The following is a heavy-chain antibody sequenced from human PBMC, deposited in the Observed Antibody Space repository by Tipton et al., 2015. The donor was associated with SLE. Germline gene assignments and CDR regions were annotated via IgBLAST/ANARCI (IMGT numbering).Heavy chain of an antibody. V-gene: IGHV4-34*01. CDR1: GGSFSGYY. Sequence: TLSLTCAVYGGSFSGYYWSWIRQPPGKGLEWIGEINHSGSTNYNPSLKSRVTISVDTSKNQFSLKLSSVTAADTAVYYCARLVDSSGYHGAFDIWGQGTMVTVSS. D-gene: IGHD3-22*01. CDR3: ARLVDSSGYHGAFDI. CDR2: INHSGST. J-gene: IGHJ3*02.